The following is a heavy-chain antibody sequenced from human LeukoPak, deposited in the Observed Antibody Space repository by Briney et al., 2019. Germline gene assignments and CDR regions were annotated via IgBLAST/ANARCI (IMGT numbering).Heavy chain of an antibody. Sequence: GGSLRLSCAASGFTFSSYEMNWVRQAPGKGLEWISYISSSGSTIYYADSVKGRFTISRDNAKNPLYLQMNSLRAEDTAVYYCARDSGSGSYYTGYYGMDVWGKGTTVTVSS. V-gene: IGHV3-48*03. CDR1: GFTFSSYE. CDR2: ISSSGSTI. D-gene: IGHD3-10*01. J-gene: IGHJ6*04. CDR3: ARDSGSGSYYTGYYGMDV.